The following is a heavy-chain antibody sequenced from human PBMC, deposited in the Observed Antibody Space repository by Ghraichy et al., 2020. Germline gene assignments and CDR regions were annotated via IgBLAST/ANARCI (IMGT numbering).Heavy chain of an antibody. D-gene: IGHD6-6*01. CDR2: ISYDGSNK. J-gene: IGHJ4*02. Sequence: GGSLRLSCAASGFTFSSYGMHWVRQAPGKELEWVAVISYDGSNKYYADSVKGRFTISRNNSKNTLYLQMNSLRAEDTAVYYCAKGWKTIQASIAARPLDYWGQGTLVTVSS. CDR1: GFTFSSYG. CDR3: AKGWKTIQASIAARPLDY. V-gene: IGHV3-30*18.